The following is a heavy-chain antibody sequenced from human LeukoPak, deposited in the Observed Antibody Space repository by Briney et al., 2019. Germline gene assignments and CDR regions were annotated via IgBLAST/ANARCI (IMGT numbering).Heavy chain of an antibody. J-gene: IGHJ5*02. V-gene: IGHV1-18*01. CDR3: AREESCSGGSCYPQGWFDP. Sequence: GASVKVSCKASGYTFTSYGISWVRQAPGQGLEWMGWISAYNGNTNYAQKLQGRVTMTTDTSTSTAYMELRSLRSDDTAVYYCAREESCSGGSCYPQGWFDPWGRGTLVTVSS. CDR2: ISAYNGNT. D-gene: IGHD2-15*01. CDR1: GYTFTSYG.